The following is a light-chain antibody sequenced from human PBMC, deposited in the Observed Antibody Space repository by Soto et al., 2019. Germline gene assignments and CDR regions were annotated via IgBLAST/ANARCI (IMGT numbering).Light chain of an antibody. CDR2: SNN. Sequence: QSVLTQPPSASGTPGQRVTISCSGSSSNIGNNTVNWYQQLPETAPKLLVYSNNQRPSGVPDRFSGSKSGTSASLAISGLQSEDEADYYCAAWHDGLNGHVVFGGGTKLTVL. V-gene: IGLV1-44*01. CDR1: SSNIGNNT. CDR3: AAWHDGLNGHVV. J-gene: IGLJ2*01.